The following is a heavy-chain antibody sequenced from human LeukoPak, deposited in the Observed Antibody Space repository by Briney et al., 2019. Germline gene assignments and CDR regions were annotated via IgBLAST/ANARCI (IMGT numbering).Heavy chain of an antibody. CDR1: GFTFSSYS. Sequence: GGSLRLSCAASGFTFSSYSMNWVRQAPGKGLEWVSYISSSSSTIYYADSVKGRFTISRDNSKNTLYLQMNSLRAEDTAVYYCAKSSRYSDAFDIWGQGTMVTVSS. J-gene: IGHJ3*02. D-gene: IGHD1-1*01. V-gene: IGHV3-48*01. CDR2: ISSSSSTI. CDR3: AKSSRYSDAFDI.